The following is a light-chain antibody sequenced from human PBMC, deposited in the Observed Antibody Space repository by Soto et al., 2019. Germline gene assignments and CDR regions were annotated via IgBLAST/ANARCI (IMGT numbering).Light chain of an antibody. V-gene: IGKV3-20*01. CDR1: QSVSSSY. CDR2: GAS. Sequence: EIVLTQSPGTLSLSPGERPTLSCRASQSVSSSYLAWYQQKPGQAPRLLIYGASSRATGIPDRFTGSGSGTDFTLTISRLEPEDFAVYYCQQYGTSPVTFGQGTKLEIK. J-gene: IGKJ2*01. CDR3: QQYGTSPVT.